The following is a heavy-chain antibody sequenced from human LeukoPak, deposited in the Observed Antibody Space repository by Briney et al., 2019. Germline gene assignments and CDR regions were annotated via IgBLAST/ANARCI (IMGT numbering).Heavy chain of an antibody. D-gene: IGHD6-13*01. Sequence: GGSLRLSCAASGFTFSDYYMSWIRQAPGKGMEWVSYISSSGSTIYYADSVKGRFTISRDNAKNSLYLQMNSLRAEDTAVYYCARSAATNYFDYWGQGTLVTVSS. CDR1: GFTFSDYY. J-gene: IGHJ4*02. V-gene: IGHV3-11*01. CDR2: ISSSGSTI. CDR3: ARSAATNYFDY.